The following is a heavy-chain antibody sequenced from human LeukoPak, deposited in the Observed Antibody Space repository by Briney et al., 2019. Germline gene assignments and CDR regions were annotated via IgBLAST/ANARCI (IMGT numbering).Heavy chain of an antibody. CDR1: GGSISSYY. D-gene: IGHD1-26*01. CDR2: IYYSGST. CDR3: ARSNSGSYWYFFDY. V-gene: IGHV4-59*01. J-gene: IGHJ4*02. Sequence: SETLSLTCTVSGGSISSYYWSWIRQPPGKGLEWIGYIYYSGSTNYNPSLKGRVTISVDTSKNQFSLKLSSVTAADTAVYYCARSNSGSYWYFFDYWGQGTLVTVSS.